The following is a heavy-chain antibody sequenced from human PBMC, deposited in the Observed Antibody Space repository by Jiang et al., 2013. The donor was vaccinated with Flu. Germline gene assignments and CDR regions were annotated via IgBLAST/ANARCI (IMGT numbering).Heavy chain of an antibody. J-gene: IGHJ4*02. CDR3: ARGADTFDF. CDR2: INTSGGAT. Sequence: SGAEVKKPGASVKVSCKASGYTFINYYIHWVRQAPGQGLEWMGIINTSGGATFYEQKFKARVSMTRDTSTSTAYMYLSGLRSEDTAVYYCARGADTFDFWGQGTLVTVSS. CDR1: GYTFINYY. V-gene: IGHV1-46*01.